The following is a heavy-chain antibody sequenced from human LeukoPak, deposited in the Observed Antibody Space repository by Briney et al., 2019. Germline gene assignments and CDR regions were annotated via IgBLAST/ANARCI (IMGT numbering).Heavy chain of an antibody. V-gene: IGHV3-23*01. Sequence: GGSLRLSCAASGFTFSSSAMSWVRQAPGKGLERVSAISNNGGYTYYADSVQGRFTISRDNSKNTLYLQMNSLRAEDTAVYYCARVRYGSFYFQHWGQGTLVTVSS. CDR3: ARVRYGSFYFQH. J-gene: IGHJ1*01. CDR1: GFTFSSSA. D-gene: IGHD2-15*01. CDR2: ISNNGGYT.